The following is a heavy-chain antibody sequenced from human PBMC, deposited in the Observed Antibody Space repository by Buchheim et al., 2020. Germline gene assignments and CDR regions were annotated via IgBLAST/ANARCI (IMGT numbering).Heavy chain of an antibody. Sequence: EVQLAESGGGLVQPGGSLRLSCAASGFTFTNYAMSWVRQAPGKGLEWVSTISGNGGKSYYADSVKGRFTISRDTSNDTLFLRINSLRAEDTAVYYCARREGGFEYWGQGTL. J-gene: IGHJ4*02. CDR2: ISGNGGKS. V-gene: IGHV3-23*04. D-gene: IGHD1-26*01. CDR1: GFTFTNYA. CDR3: ARREGGFEY.